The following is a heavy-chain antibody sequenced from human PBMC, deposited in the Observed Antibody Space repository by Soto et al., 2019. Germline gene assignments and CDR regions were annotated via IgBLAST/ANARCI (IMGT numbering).Heavy chain of an antibody. CDR2: INHSGST. J-gene: IGHJ4*02. CDR3: ARDKITGLFDY. CDR1: GGSFSGYY. Sequence: QVPLQQWGAGLLKPSETLSLTCAVYGGSFSGYYWTWIRQPPGTGLEWIGEINHSGSTNYNPSLKSRVTISVDTSKIQFSLKLTSVTAADTAVYYCARDKITGLFDYWGQGTLVTVSS. D-gene: IGHD2-8*02. V-gene: IGHV4-34*01.